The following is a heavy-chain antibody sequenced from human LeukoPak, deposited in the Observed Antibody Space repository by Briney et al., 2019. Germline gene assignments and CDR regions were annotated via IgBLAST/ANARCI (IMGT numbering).Heavy chain of an antibody. D-gene: IGHD6-19*01. Sequence: GGSLRLSCAASGFTFSSYAMHWVRQAPGKGLEWVTVISYDGSNKYYADSVKGRFTISRDTSKNTLYLQMNSLRAEDTAVYYCARPQQWLVILDAFDIWGQGTMVTVSS. V-gene: IGHV3-30-3*01. CDR1: GFTFSSYA. CDR3: ARPQQWLVILDAFDI. CDR2: ISYDGSNK. J-gene: IGHJ3*02.